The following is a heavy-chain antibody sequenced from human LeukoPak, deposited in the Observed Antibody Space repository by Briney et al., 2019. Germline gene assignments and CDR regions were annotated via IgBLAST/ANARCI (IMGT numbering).Heavy chain of an antibody. J-gene: IGHJ4*02. CDR1: GFTFSSYG. CDR3: ARGYSSSWFETYYFDY. CDR2: IWYDGSNK. Sequence: PGGSLRLSCAASGFTFSSYGMHWVRQAPGKGLEWVAVIWYDGSNKYYADSVKGRFTISRDNSKNTLYLQMNSLRAEDTAVYYCARGYSSSWFETYYFDYWGQGTLVTVSS. V-gene: IGHV3-33*01. D-gene: IGHD6-13*01.